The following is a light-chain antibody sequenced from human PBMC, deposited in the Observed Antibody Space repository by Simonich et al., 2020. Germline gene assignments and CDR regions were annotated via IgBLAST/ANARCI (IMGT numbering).Light chain of an antibody. CDR3: CSYAGSSTWV. J-gene: IGLJ3*02. CDR2: EGS. Sequence: QSALTQPASVSGSPGQSITISCTGTSSDVGSYNLVSWYQQHPGKAPKLMSYEGSKRPAGVSNRFLGSKSGNTASLTISGLQAEDEADYYCCSYAGSSTWVFGGGTKLTVL. V-gene: IGLV2-23*01. CDR1: SSDVGSYNL.